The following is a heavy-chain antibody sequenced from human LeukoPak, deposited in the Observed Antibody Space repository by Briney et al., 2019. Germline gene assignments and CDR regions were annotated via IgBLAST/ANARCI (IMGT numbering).Heavy chain of an antibody. CDR3: ARDGSNLRYCSSTSCGFDY. CDR1: GFAFSSYA. D-gene: IGHD2-2*01. CDR2: ISYDGSNK. Sequence: PGGSVRLSCAASGFAFSSYAIHWVHQAPGKGLEWVAVISYDGSNKYYADSVKGRFTISRDNSKNTLYLQMNSLRAEDTAVYYCARDGSNLRYCSSTSCGFDYWGQGTLVTVSS. V-gene: IGHV3-30-3*01. J-gene: IGHJ4*02.